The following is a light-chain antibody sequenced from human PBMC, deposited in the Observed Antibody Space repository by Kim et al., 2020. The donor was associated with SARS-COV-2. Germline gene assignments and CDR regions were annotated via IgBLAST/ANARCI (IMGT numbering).Light chain of an antibody. CDR1: QSISNY. CDR2: GAS. Sequence: DIQMTQSPSSLAASVGDRVTITCRASQSISNYLSWYQQKPGKAPKSLIYGASNLQGGVPSRFSGSGSGTDFTLTISRLQPEDFATYYCQQYDRTPSTFGEGTRLEIK. CDR3: QQYDRTPST. J-gene: IGKJ5*01. V-gene: IGKV1-39*01.